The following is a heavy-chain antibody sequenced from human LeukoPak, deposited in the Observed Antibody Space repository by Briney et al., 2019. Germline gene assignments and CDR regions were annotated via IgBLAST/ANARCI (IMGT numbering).Heavy chain of an antibody. CDR1: GGSISSSSNY. J-gene: IGHJ4*02. V-gene: IGHV4-39*01. D-gene: IGHD3-3*01. Sequence: PSETLSLTCTVSGGSISSSSNYWGWLRQPPGTGLEWLGSIYYSGSTYYNPSLKSRVTISVDTSKNQFSLKVTSVTAADTAVYYCARHLYDFWSGYYQPRHFDYWGQGTLVTVSS. CDR3: ARHLYDFWSGYYQPRHFDY. CDR2: IYYSGST.